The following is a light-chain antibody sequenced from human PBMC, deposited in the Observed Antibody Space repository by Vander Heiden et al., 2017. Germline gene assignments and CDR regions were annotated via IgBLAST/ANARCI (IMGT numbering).Light chain of an antibody. V-gene: IGLV1-40*01. Sequence: QSVLTQPPTVSGPPGQRATISCTGGSSNIGAGYDVHWYQQLPGTAPKLLTYGNSNRPAGVPDRLSGSKSGTSASLAITGLQAEDEADYYCQSYDSSLSGSRVFGTGTKVTVL. CDR2: GNS. CDR1: SSNIGAGYD. J-gene: IGLJ1*01. CDR3: QSYDSSLSGSRV.